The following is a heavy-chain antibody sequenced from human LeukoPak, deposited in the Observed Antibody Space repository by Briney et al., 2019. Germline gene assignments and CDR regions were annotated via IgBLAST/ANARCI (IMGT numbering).Heavy chain of an antibody. Sequence: LETLSLTCAVYGGSFSGYYWSWIRQPPGKGLEWIWEINHSGSTNYNPSLKSRVTISVDTSKNQFSLKLSSVTAADTAVYYCARDKTYYYDSSGYYPLLYWGQGTLVTVSS. CDR2: INHSGST. J-gene: IGHJ4*02. CDR1: GGSFSGYY. CDR3: ARDKTYYYDSSGYYPLLY. D-gene: IGHD3-22*01. V-gene: IGHV4-34*01.